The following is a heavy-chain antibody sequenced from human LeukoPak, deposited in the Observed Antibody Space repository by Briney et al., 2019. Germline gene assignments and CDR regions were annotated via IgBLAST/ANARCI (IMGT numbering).Heavy chain of an antibody. J-gene: IGHJ6*02. CDR3: ARTGYSNYYYGMDV. CDR2: IYYSGST. CDR1: GGSISSSSYY. Sequence: RPSETLSLTCTVSGGSISSSSYYWGWIRQPPGKGLEWIGSIYYSGSTYYNPSLKSRVTISVDTSKNQFSLKLSSVTAADTAVYYCARTGYSNYYYGMDVWGQGTTVTVSS. D-gene: IGHD6-13*01. V-gene: IGHV4-39*07.